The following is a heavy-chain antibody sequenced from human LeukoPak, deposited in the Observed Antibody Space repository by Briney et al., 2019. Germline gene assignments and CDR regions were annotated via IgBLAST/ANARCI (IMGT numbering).Heavy chain of an antibody. D-gene: IGHD1-7*01. J-gene: IGHJ4*02. CDR2: ISSTGDYI. CDR1: GFTFRSYS. Sequence: GGSLRLSCAASGFTFRSYSMNWVRQAPGKGLEWVASISSTGDYIFYTDSVKGRFTISRDNTENSLYLQMNVLRTEDTAVYYCARVTGTTSGAYNSWGKGTLVTVSS. V-gene: IGHV3-21*01. CDR3: ARVTGTTSGAYNS.